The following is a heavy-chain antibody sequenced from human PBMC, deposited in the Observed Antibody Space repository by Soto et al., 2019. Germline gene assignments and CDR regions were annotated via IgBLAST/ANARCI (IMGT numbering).Heavy chain of an antibody. D-gene: IGHD5-18*01. Sequence: PSQTLSLPCAISVHSVSSIPVAWDFISQSTSRGLEWLGRTDYRSKLYNDYAVSVKSRITINPDKSKNQFSLHLNSVIPEDTAVYYCARGYNYALGDWGQGTLVAV. CDR1: VHSVSSIPVA. CDR3: ARGYNYALGD. V-gene: IGHV6-1*01. J-gene: IGHJ4*01. CDR2: TDYRSKLYN.